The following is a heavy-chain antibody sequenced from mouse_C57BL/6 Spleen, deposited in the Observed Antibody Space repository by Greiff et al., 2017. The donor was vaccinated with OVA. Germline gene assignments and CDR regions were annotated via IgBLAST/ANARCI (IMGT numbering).Heavy chain of an antibody. V-gene: IGHV2-3*01. Sequence: VMLVGSGPGLGGPPQSLSIQCPFPGFSLTSYGLSWFRQPPVKGLEGLGVIWGDGSTNYHSALISRLSISKDNSKSQVFLKLNSLQTDDTATYYCAKPLYDGYYWYFDVWGTGTTVTVSS. D-gene: IGHD2-3*01. CDR3: AKPLYDGYYWYFDV. J-gene: IGHJ1*03. CDR1: GFSLTSYG. CDR2: IWGDGST.